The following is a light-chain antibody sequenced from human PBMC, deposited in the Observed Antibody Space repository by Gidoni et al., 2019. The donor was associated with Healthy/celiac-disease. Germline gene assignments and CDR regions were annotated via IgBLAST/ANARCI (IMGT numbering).Light chain of an antibody. CDR2: GAS. CDR3: QQYNSWPLT. CDR1: QSVSSN. J-gene: IGKJ4*01. Sequence: ETVMTQSPAPLSVSPGERATLSCSASQSVSSNLAWYQQKPGQAPRLLIYGASTRATGLPARFSGSGSGTEFTLTISSLQSEDFAVYYCQQYNSWPLTFGGGTKVEIK. V-gene: IGKV3-15*01.